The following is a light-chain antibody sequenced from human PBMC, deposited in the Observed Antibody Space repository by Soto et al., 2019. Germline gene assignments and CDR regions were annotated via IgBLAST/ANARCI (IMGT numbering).Light chain of an antibody. CDR3: QQYSNWPRT. Sequence: DIVLTQSPATLSVSPGERATLSCRASQTVSNSYLAWYQQKPGQAPSLLIYGASTRAAGIPPRFSGGGSGTECTLTISSLQSEDFAVYYCQQYSNWPRTFGRGTKVEIK. V-gene: IGKV3-15*01. CDR1: QTVSNSY. J-gene: IGKJ1*01. CDR2: GAS.